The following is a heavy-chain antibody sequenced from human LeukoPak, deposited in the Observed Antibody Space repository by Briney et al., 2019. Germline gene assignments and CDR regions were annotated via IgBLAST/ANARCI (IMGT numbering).Heavy chain of an antibody. D-gene: IGHD3-10*01. CDR1: GGSLSSSY. V-gene: IGHV4-59*01. J-gene: IGHJ4*02. CDR3: ARTSTYYYASGMPPKVIYFDY. Sequence: SETLSPTCTVSGGSLSSSYWSWIRQPPGKGLEWIGYIYYSGSTNYNPSLKSRVTISVDTSKNQCSLKLSSVTAADTAVYYYARTSTYYYASGMPPKVIYFDYWGQGTMVTVSS. CDR2: IYYSGST.